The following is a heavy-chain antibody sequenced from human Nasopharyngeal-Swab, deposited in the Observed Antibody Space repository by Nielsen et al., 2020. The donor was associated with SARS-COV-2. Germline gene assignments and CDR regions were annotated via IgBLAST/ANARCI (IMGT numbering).Heavy chain of an antibody. CDR3: ARGGGWYVGAPYYFDY. CDR2: INTNTGNP. V-gene: IGHV7-4-1*02. J-gene: IGHJ4*02. CDR1: GYTFTGYA. Sequence: ASVKVSCKASGYTFTGYAMNWARQAPGQGLEWMGWINTNTGNPTYAQGFTGRFVFSLDTSVSTAYLQISSLKAEDTAVYYCARGGGWYVGAPYYFDYWGQGTLVTVSS. D-gene: IGHD6-19*01.